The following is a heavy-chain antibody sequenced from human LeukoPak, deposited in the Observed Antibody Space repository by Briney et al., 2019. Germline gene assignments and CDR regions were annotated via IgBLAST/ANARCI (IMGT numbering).Heavy chain of an antibody. D-gene: IGHD3-22*01. Sequence: LSLTCAVYGGSFSGYYWSWIRQPPGKGLEWVAVISYDGSNKYYADSVKGRFTISRDNSKNTLYPQMNSLRAEDTAVYYCAREAHDMIVVALPDYWGQGTLVTVSS. CDR2: ISYDGSNK. V-gene: IGHV3-30-3*01. J-gene: IGHJ4*02. CDR3: AREAHDMIVVALPDY. CDR1: GGSFSGYY.